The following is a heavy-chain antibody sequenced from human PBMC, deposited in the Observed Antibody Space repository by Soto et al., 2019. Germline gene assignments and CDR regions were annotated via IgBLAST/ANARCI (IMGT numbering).Heavy chain of an antibody. J-gene: IGHJ6*02. CDR1: GDVFRSYG. Sequence: ASVKVSCKASGDVFRSYGINWVRQAPGQGLEWMGGIIPISGTTNYAQKFQGRVAITADESTDTVYMELSRLRSEDTAGYFCARVRCFNGLCHTADYGMDVWGQGTTVTVS. V-gene: IGHV1-69*13. D-gene: IGHD2-8*01. CDR3: ARVRCFNGLCHTADYGMDV. CDR2: IIPISGTT.